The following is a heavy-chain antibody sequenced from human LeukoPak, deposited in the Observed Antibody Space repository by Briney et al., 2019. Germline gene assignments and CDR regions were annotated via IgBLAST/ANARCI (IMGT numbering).Heavy chain of an antibody. CDR1: GYTFTSYY. Sequence: ASVKVSCKASGYTFTSYYMHWVRQAPGQGLEWIGKINPSDSGTSYAQKFQGRVTMTRDTSTNTVYMELSSLRSEDTAVYYCARGRGTYCSSTSCYHGFDYWGQGTLVTVSS. CDR3: ARGRGTYCSSTSCYHGFDY. J-gene: IGHJ4*02. V-gene: IGHV1-46*01. CDR2: INPSDSGT. D-gene: IGHD2-2*01.